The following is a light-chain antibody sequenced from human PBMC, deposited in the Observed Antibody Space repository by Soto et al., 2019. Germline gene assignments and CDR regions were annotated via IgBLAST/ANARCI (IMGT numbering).Light chain of an antibody. CDR3: QHYGSSPRT. CDR1: QSVSSSY. CDR2: GAS. Sequence: EMVWTQSPGTLSLSPGARATLSCRASQSVSSSYLAWYQRKPGQAPRLLIYGASSRATGIPDRFSGSGSGTDFNLTISRLEPEDFAMYYCQHYGSSPRTFGQGTKVDIK. J-gene: IGKJ1*01. V-gene: IGKV3-20*01.